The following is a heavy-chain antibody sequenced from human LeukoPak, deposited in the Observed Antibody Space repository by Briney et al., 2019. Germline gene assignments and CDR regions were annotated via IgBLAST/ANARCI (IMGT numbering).Heavy chain of an antibody. J-gene: IGHJ6*03. V-gene: IGHV3-7*01. Sequence: GGSLRLSCAASGFTFSSYAMHWVRQAPGKGLEWAANIKQDGSEKYYVDSVKGRFTISRDNAKNSLYLQMNSLRAEDTAVYYCTRVDYGDYVRTSYYYYYYMDVWGKGTTVTVSS. CDR3: TRVDYGDYVRTSYYYYYYMDV. D-gene: IGHD4-17*01. CDR2: IKQDGSEK. CDR1: GFTFSSYA.